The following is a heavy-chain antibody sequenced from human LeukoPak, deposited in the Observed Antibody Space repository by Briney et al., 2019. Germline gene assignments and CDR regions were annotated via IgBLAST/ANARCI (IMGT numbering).Heavy chain of an antibody. V-gene: IGHV3-48*03. CDR1: GFTFSSYE. D-gene: IGHD5-24*01. CDR3: ARTMAF. Sequence: GGSLRLSCTASGFTFSSYEMNWVRQAPGKGLEWVSDISSSGSPIYYADSVKGRFTVSRDNAKNSLYPQMSSLRAEDTAVYYCARTMAFWGQGTLVAVSS. CDR2: ISSSGSPI. J-gene: IGHJ4*02.